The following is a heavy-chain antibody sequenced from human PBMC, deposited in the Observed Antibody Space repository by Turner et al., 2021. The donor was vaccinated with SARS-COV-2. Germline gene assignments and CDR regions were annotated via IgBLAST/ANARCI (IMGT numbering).Heavy chain of an antibody. Sequence: EVQLLEYGGGLVQPGGSLRLSCSASGFTFSSFAMTWVRQAPGKGLEWVSSISGSGGSTYYADSVKGRFTISRDNSKNTLYLQMNSLRAEDTALYYCAKGVRGAMIVVVIPYFDYWGQGTLVTVSS. D-gene: IGHD3-22*01. J-gene: IGHJ4*02. CDR3: AKGVRGAMIVVVIPYFDY. CDR1: GFTFSSFA. V-gene: IGHV3-23*01. CDR2: ISGSGGST.